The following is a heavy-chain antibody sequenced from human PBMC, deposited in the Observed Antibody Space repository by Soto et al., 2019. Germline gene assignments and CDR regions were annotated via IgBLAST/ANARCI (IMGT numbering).Heavy chain of an antibody. J-gene: IGHJ4*02. CDR3: ARDAAICGVPFKDD. CDR2: ITQDGSAT. V-gene: IGHV3-7*01. D-gene: IGHD3-3*01. Sequence: EVQLVESGGGLVQPGGSLRLSCAASGFTFSNYSTSWVRQAPGWGLEWVASITQDGSATYYVDSVRGRFTIARDNAKNSMYLQMNRLRAEDTDVYDWARDAAICGVPFKDDWGQGDLGSVSS. CDR1: GFTFSNYS.